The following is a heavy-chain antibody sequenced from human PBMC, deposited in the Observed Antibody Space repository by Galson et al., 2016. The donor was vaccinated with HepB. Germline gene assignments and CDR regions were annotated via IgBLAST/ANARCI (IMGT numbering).Heavy chain of an antibody. J-gene: IGHJ5*02. Sequence: PALVKPTQTLTLTCTFSGFSLTTSGVCVSWIRQPPGKALEWLALIDWDDGKYYSTSLKTRLTISKDTSKNQVVLTMTNMDPVDTATYYGARMLSSSNWFDPWGQGTLVTVSS. V-gene: IGHV2-70*01. D-gene: IGHD3-16*02. CDR3: ARMLSSSNWFDP. CDR2: IDWDDGK. CDR1: GFSLTTSGVC.